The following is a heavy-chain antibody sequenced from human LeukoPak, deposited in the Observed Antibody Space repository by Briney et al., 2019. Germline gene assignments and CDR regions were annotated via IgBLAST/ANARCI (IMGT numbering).Heavy chain of an antibody. CDR1: GGSISSGSYY. J-gene: IGHJ5*02. V-gene: IGHV4-61*02. Sequence: SETLSPTCTVSGGSISSGSYYWSWIRQPAGKGLEWIGRIYTSGSTNYNPSLKSRVTISVDTSKNQFSLKLSSVTAADTAVYYCARDAPFRWFDPWGQGTLVTVSS. CDR2: IYTSGST. CDR3: ARDAPFRWFDP.